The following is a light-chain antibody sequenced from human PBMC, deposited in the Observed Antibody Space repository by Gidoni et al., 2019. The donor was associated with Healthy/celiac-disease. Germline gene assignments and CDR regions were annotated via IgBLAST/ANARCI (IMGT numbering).Light chain of an antibody. J-gene: IGLJ2*01. CDR1: ISNIGAGYD. CDR3: QAYDSSLSGWV. CDR2: GNS. V-gene: IGLV1-40*01. Sequence: QSVLTPPPSLSWAPGHMFTISCTGSISNIGAGYDVHWYQQLPGTAPKLLIYGNSNRPSGVPDRFSGYKSGTSASLAITGIQAEDEADYYCQAYDSSLSGWVFGGGTKLTVI.